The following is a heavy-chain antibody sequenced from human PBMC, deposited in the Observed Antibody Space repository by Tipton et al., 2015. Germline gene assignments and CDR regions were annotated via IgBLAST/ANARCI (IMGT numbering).Heavy chain of an antibody. Sequence: SLRLSCAASGFIFSTYAMSWVRQAPGKGLEWVSGISGSGGSTYYVDSVKGRLTISRDNSKNTLYLQMSSLRAEDTAVYYCGKDFRSRYFWYFDLWGRGTLVTVSS. CDR3: GKDFRSRYFWYFDL. CDR1: GFIFSTYA. D-gene: IGHD3-3*01. J-gene: IGHJ2*01. V-gene: IGHV3-23*01. CDR2: ISGSGGST.